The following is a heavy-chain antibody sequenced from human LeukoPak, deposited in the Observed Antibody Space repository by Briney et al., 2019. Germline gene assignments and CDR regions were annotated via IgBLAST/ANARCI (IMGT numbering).Heavy chain of an antibody. V-gene: IGHV3-23*01. CDR3: AKSQDGGRLFHFDY. Sequence: GGSLRLSCAATGFTFSSYAMSWVRQAPGKGLEWVSAISGSGASTYSADSVKGRFTISRDNSKNTLYLQMNSLRAEDTAVYFCAKSQDGGRLFHFDYWGQGTLVTVSS. D-gene: IGHD1-26*01. CDR1: GFTFSSYA. CDR2: ISGSGAST. J-gene: IGHJ4*02.